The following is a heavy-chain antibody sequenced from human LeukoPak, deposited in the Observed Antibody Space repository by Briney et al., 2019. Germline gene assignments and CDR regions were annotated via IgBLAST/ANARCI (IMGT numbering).Heavy chain of an antibody. CDR2: FIPILGIA. J-gene: IGHJ4*02. D-gene: IGHD3-22*01. V-gene: IGHV1-69*04. CDR3: ARNPVDSRSWDY. CDR1: GGTFSSYA. Sequence: SVKVSCKASGGTFSSYAISWVRQAPEQGLEWVGRFIPILGIANYAQKFQGRVTITADKSTSTGYMELSSLRSEDTAVYYCARNPVDSRSWDYWGQGTLVTVSS.